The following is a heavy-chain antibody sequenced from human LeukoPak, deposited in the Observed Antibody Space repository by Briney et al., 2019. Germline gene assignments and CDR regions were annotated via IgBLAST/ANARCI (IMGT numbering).Heavy chain of an antibody. V-gene: IGHV1-2*02. J-gene: IGHJ3*02. CDR1: GYTFTGYY. CDR3: ARDGKGSGWYPLYAFDI. D-gene: IGHD6-19*01. Sequence: ASVKVSCKASGYTFTGYYMHWVRQAPGQGLEWMGWINPNSGGTNYAQKFQGRVTMTRDTSISTAYMELSRLRSDDTAVYYRARDGKGSGWYPLYAFDIWGQGTMVTVSS. CDR2: INPNSGGT.